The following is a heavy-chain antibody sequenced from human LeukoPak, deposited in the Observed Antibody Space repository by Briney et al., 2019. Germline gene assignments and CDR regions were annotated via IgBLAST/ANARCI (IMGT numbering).Heavy chain of an antibody. CDR2: IKSRIDGGTT. Sequence: GGSLRLSCAASGFTFSDAWMTWVRQAPGKGLEWVGRIKSRIDGGTTDFVAPVRGRFTISRDDSKNTLYLQMDSLKTEDTAVYYCAKDLPYTSGWALKYWGQGTLVTVSS. V-gene: IGHV3-15*01. D-gene: IGHD6-19*01. CDR3: AKDLPYTSGWALKY. CDR1: GFTFSDAW. J-gene: IGHJ4*02.